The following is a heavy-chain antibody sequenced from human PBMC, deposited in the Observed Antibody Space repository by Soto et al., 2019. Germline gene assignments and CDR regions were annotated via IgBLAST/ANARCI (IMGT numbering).Heavy chain of an antibody. CDR1: GYTFTNNS. CDR3: AIQSAYYDYVWGSYRYTPFDY. D-gene: IGHD3-16*02. J-gene: IGHJ4*02. Sequence: QVQLVQSGAEVKKPGASVKVSWKASGYTFTNNSISWVRQAPGQGLEWMGWISAYNGNTNYAQKLQGRVTMTTDTSTSTAYMELRSLRSDDTAVYYCAIQSAYYDYVWGSYRYTPFDYWGQGTLVTVSS. CDR2: ISAYNGNT. V-gene: IGHV1-18*01.